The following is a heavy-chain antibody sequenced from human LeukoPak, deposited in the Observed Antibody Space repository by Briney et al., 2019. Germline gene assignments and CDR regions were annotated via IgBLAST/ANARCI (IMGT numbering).Heavy chain of an antibody. CDR2: LSSDGSNK. CDR3: AKDRIGYSYANDAFDI. J-gene: IGHJ3*02. CDR1: GFTFSSYA. Sequence: PGGSLRLSCAASGFTFSSYAMHWVRQAPGKGLEWVAVLSSDGSNKYYADSMKGRFTISRDNSKNTLYLQMNSLRAEDTAVYYCAKDRIGYSYANDAFDIWGQGTMVTVSS. D-gene: IGHD5-18*01. V-gene: IGHV3-30*04.